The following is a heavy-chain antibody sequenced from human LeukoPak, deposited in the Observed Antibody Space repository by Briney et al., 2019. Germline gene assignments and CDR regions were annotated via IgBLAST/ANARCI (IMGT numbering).Heavy chain of an antibody. Sequence: PGGSLRLSCAASGFTFTTYWMSWVRQAPGKGLEWVANIKQDGSEKYYVDSVRGRFTISRENASNSVYLQMDSLRAEDTAVYYCARSYGGWFDPWGQGTLVTVSS. CDR2: IKQDGSEK. CDR3: ARSYGGWFDP. D-gene: IGHD3-10*01. V-gene: IGHV3-7*04. CDR1: GFTFTTYW. J-gene: IGHJ5*02.